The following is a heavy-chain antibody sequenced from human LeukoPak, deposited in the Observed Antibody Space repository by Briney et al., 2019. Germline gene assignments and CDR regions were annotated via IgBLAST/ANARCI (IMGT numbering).Heavy chain of an antibody. CDR1: GGSISSYY. V-gene: IGHV4-4*07. D-gene: IGHD2-2*01. J-gene: IGHJ5*02. CDR3: ARVSPCSTSCYVSRGWFDP. CDR2: IYTSGST. Sequence: PSETLSLTCTVSGGSISSYYWSWIRQPAGKGLEWIGRIYTSGSTNYNPSLKSRVTMSVDTSKNQFSLKLSSVTAADTAVYYCARVSPCSTSCYVSRGWFDPWGQGTLVTVSS.